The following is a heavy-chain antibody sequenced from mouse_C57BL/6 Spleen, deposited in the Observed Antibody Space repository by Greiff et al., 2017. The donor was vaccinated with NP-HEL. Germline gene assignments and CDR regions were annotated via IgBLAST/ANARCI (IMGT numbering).Heavy chain of an antibody. J-gene: IGHJ4*01. CDR1: GFNIKDDY. Sequence: VQLQQSGAELVRPGASVKLSCTASGFNIKDDYMHWVKQRPEQGLEWIGWIDPENGDTEYASKFQGKATITADNSSSTAYMQLSSLTYEDSAVYYCAREGYLDYWGQGTSVTVSS. CDR3: AREGYLDY. D-gene: IGHD2-14*01. V-gene: IGHV14-4*01. CDR2: IDPENGDT.